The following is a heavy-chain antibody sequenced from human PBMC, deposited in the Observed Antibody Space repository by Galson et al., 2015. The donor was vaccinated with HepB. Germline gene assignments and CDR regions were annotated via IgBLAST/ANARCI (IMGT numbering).Heavy chain of an antibody. V-gene: IGHV3-30*04. CDR2: ISYDGSNK. J-gene: IGHJ5*02. D-gene: IGHD6-13*01. Sequence: SLRLSCAASGFTFNSYAIHWVRQAPGKGLEWVAVISYDGSNKYYADSVKGRFTISRDNSKSILFLQVSSLRGEDTAVYYCARGIPEDRSNWYQPITVTWLDPWAREPGSPSPQ. CDR3: ARGIPEDRSNWYQPITVTWLDP. CDR1: GFTFNSYA.